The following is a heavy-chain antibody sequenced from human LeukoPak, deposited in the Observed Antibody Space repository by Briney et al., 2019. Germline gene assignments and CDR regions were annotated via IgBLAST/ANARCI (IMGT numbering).Heavy chain of an antibody. CDR1: GYSISSGYY. CDR3: ARRGIAVAGGFDY. D-gene: IGHD6-19*01. V-gene: IGHV4-38-2*01. CDR2: IYHSGST. Sequence: TETLPLTCAVSGYSISSGYYWGWIRQPPGKGLEWIGSIYHSGSTYYNPSLKSRVTISVDTSKNQFSLKLSSVTAADTAVYYCARRGIAVAGGFDYWGQGTLVTVSS. J-gene: IGHJ4*02.